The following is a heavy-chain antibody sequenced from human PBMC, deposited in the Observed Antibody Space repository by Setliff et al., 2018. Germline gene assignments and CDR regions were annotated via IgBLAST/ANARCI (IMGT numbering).Heavy chain of an antibody. CDR2: IYTGGST. J-gene: IGHJ5*02. V-gene: IGHV4-4*08. CDR3: ARDVWGAGTGWFDP. Sequence: SETLSLTCIVSGVSVSRHYWSWIRQPPGKTLEWIGYIYTGGSTTYNPSLKSRVTLSLDTSKNHLSLNLTPVTAADTAVYYCARDVWGAGTGWFDPWGLGSLVTVSS. D-gene: IGHD1-1*01. CDR1: GVSVSRHY.